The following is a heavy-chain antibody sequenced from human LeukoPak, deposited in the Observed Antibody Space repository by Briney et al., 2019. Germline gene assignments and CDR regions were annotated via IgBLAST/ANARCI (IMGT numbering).Heavy chain of an antibody. V-gene: IGHV2-70*04. CDR2: IDWDDDK. CDR3: ARSIAAAGRMDYYYYMDV. Sequence: SGPALVKPTQTLTPTCTFSGFSLSTSGMRVSWIRQPPGKALEWLARIDWDDDKFYSTSLKTRLTISKDTSKNQVVLTMTNMDPVDTATYYCARSIAAAGRMDYYYYMDVWGKGTTVTVSS. D-gene: IGHD6-13*01. J-gene: IGHJ6*03. CDR1: GFSLSTSGMR.